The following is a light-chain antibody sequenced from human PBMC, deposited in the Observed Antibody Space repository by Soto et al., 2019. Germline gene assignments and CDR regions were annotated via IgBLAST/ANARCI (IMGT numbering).Light chain of an antibody. J-gene: IGKJ4*01. CDR2: GAS. CDR1: QSVSSSY. V-gene: IGKV3-20*01. CDR3: QQYGSSL. Sequence: EIVLTQSPGTLSLSPEERATLSCRASQSVSSSYLAWYQQKPGQAPRLLIYGASSRATGIPDRFSGSGSGTDFTLTISRLEPEDFAVYYCQQYGSSLFGGGTRWISN.